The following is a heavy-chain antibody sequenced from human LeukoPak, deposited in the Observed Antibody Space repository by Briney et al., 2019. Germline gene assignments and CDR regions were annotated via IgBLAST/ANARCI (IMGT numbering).Heavy chain of an antibody. V-gene: IGHV1-69*13. CDR2: IIPIFGTA. CDR3: ASGGNSGLDY. CDR1: GGAFSSYA. Sequence: ASVKVSCKASGGAFSSYAISWVRQAPGQGLEWMGGIIPIFGTANYAQKFQGRVTITADESTSTAYMELSSLRSEDTAVYYCASGGNSGLDYWGQGTLVTVSS. D-gene: IGHD4-23*01. J-gene: IGHJ4*02.